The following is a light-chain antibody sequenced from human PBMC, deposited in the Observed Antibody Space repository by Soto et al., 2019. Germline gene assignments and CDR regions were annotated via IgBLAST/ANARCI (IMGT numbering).Light chain of an antibody. V-gene: IGKV3-20*01. CDR1: QGVSSN. J-gene: IGKJ1*01. Sequence: THSPSSLSASTGDRVTINCRASQGVSSNLAWYQQKPGQAPRLLIYATSSRATGTPDRFSGSGSGTDFTLTISRLEPEDFAVYYCQQYGRSGTFGQGTKVDI. CDR2: ATS. CDR3: QQYGRSGT.